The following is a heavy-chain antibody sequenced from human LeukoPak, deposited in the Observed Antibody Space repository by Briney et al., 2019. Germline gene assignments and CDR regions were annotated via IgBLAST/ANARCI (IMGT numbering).Heavy chain of an antibody. CDR2: IRYDGSNK. J-gene: IGHJ4*02. Sequence: GGSLRLSCAASGFTFDDYGMHWVRQAPGKGLEWVAFIRYDGSNKYYADSVKGRFTISRDNSKNTLYLQMNSLRAEDTAVYYCAKDRGFCSGGSCYPYYFDYWGQGTLVTVSS. CDR3: AKDRGFCSGGSCYPYYFDY. CDR1: GFTFDDYG. D-gene: IGHD2-15*01. V-gene: IGHV3-30*02.